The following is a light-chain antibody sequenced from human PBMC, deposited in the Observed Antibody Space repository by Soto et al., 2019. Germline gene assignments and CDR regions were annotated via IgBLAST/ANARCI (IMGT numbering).Light chain of an antibody. J-gene: IGLJ1*01. Sequence: SVLPQPPSASGSPGQSVTISCTGTSSDVGGYNYVSWYQQHPGKAPKLMIYEVSKRPSGVPDRFSGSKSGNTASLTVSGLQAEDEADYYCSSYAGSNVYVFGTGTKVTV. V-gene: IGLV2-8*01. CDR2: EVS. CDR1: SSDVGGYNY. CDR3: SSYAGSNVYV.